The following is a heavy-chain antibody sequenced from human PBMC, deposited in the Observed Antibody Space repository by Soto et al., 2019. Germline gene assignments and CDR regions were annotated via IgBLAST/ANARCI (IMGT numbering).Heavy chain of an antibody. Sequence: SETLSLTCTVSGGSISSGGYYWSWIRQPPGKGLEWIGYIYYSGSTNYNPSLKSRVTISVDTTKNQFSLKLSSVTAADTAVYYCARQSRYCSGSNCKTWFDPWGQGTLVTVSS. V-gene: IGHV4-61*08. CDR1: GGSISSGGYY. J-gene: IGHJ5*02. D-gene: IGHD2-15*01. CDR2: IYYSGST. CDR3: ARQSRYCSGSNCKTWFDP.